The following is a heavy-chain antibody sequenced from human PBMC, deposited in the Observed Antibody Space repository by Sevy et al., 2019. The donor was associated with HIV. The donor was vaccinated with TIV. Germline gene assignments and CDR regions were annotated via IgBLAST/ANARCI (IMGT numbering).Heavy chain of an antibody. CDR3: ARDKRLTIIARYGMDV. V-gene: IGHV4-4*02. Sequence: SENLSLTCAVSGGSISSSNWWRWVRQPPGKGLEWIGEIYHSGSTNYNPSLKSRVTISVDKSKNQFSLKLSSVTAADTSVYYCARDKRLTIIARYGMDVWGQWTQVRVSS. D-gene: IGHD3-3*01. J-gene: IGHJ6*02. CDR2: IYHSGST. CDR1: GGSISSSNW.